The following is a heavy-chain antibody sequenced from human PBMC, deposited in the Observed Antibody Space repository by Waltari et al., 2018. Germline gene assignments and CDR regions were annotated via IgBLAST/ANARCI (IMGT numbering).Heavy chain of an antibody. CDR1: GLSINRYG. J-gene: IGHJ4*02. V-gene: IGHV3-33*06. CDR3: AKDAFGNTYVDH. CDR2: IWFDGGQT. D-gene: IGHD3-10*01. Sequence: QAQLVESGGGVGQRGMSLRPSCTGTGLSINRYGMHWVRQGPGQGLEWVALIWFDGGQTYYADSVRGRFTISRDNSKNTLYLDMNSLKLNDTAIYYCAKDAFGNTYVDHWGQGTLVTVAS.